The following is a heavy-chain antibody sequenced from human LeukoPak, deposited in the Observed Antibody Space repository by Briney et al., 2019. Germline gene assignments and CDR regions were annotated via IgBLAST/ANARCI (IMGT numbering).Heavy chain of an antibody. D-gene: IGHD1-26*01. CDR2: INHSGST. CDR1: GGSFSGYY. V-gene: IGHV4-34*01. CDR3: ARVGRIVGATEAFDI. J-gene: IGHJ3*02. Sequence: PSEALSLTCAVYGGSFSGYYWSWIRQPPGKGLEWIGEINHSGSTNYNPSLKSRVTISVDTSKNQFSLKLSSVTAADTAVYYCARVGRIVGATEAFDIWGQGTMVTVSS.